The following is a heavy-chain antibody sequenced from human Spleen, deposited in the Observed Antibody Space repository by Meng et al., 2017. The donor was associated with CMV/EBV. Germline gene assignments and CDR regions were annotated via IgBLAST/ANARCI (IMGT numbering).Heavy chain of an antibody. Sequence: SETLSLTCSVSGGSMTTDYWTWVRQPPGKGLEWIGYVYYSGSTNYNPSLKSRVTISMDTSKNQFSLKLSSVTAADTAVYYCARDSRNYDILTGYYSYYYYGMDVWGQGTTVTVSS. CDR2: VYYSGST. V-gene: IGHV4-59*12. CDR3: ARDSRNYDILTGYYSYYYYGMDV. J-gene: IGHJ6*02. CDR1: GGSMTTDY. D-gene: IGHD3-9*01.